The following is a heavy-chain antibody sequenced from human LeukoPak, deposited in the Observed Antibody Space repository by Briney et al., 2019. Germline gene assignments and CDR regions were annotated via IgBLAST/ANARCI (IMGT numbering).Heavy chain of an antibody. CDR3: ARAWELRYNWFDP. Sequence: PGGSLRLSCAASGFTFSSYWMHWVRQAPGKGLVWVSRIDSDGSSTSYADSVKGRFTISRDNAKNTLYLQMYSLRAEDTALYYCARAWELRYNWFDPWGQGTLVTVSS. V-gene: IGHV3-74*01. J-gene: IGHJ5*02. D-gene: IGHD1-26*01. CDR2: IDSDGSST. CDR1: GFTFSSYW.